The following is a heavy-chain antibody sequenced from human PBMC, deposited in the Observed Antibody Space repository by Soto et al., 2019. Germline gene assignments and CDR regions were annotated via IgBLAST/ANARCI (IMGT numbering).Heavy chain of an antibody. CDR3: ARGPPKWGIDY. D-gene: IGHD7-27*01. CDR1: GYTFTSYD. Sequence: ASVKVSCKASGYTFTSYDFNWVRQATGQGPEWMGWMSSSSGHTGYAQKFQGRVTMTRNTSISTAYMELSSLRSDDTAVYYCARGPPKWGIDYWGQGTLVTVSS. V-gene: IGHV1-8*01. CDR2: MSSSSGHT. J-gene: IGHJ4*02.